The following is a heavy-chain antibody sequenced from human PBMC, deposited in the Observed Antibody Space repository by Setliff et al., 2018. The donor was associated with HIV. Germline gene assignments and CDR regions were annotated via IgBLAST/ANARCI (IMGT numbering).Heavy chain of an antibody. Sequence: PGESPKISCKGSGYNFANYWIAWVRQVPGKGLEWMGIIYPTDSDTRYSPSFQGQVTISADTSISTAYLQWSSLKASDTAVYYCSRASDPSHRMPPTNYYYYMDVWGKGTKVTVSS. D-gene: IGHD2-2*01. CDR1: GYNFANYW. V-gene: IGHV5-51*01. CDR2: IYPTDSDT. CDR3: SRASDPSHRMPPTNYYYYMDV. J-gene: IGHJ6*03.